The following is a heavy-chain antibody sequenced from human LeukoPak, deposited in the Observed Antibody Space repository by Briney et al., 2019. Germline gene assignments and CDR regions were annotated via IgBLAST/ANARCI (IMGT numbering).Heavy chain of an antibody. D-gene: IGHD2-15*01. CDR2: ISSSSSYI. CDR3: ARDGYCSGGSCYSVFYYGMDV. Sequence: PGGSLRLSCAASGFTFSSYSMTWVRQAPGKGLEWVSSISSSSSYIYYADSVKGRFTISRDNAKNSLYLQMNSLRAEDTAVCYCARDGYCSGGSCYSVFYYGMDVWGQGTTVTVSS. V-gene: IGHV3-21*01. CDR1: GFTFSSYS. J-gene: IGHJ6*02.